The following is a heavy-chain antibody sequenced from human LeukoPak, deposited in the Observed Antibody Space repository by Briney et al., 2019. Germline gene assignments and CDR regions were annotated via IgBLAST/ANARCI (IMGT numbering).Heavy chain of an antibody. V-gene: IGHV3-7*01. Sequence: PGGSLSLLCAASGFLLRIYWVRWARQAPGKALEWVANIKKDGSEKYYVDSVKGRFTISRDNAKNSLYLQMNSLRAEDAAVYYCARDSMYYYDSSGDVPDYWGQGTLVTVSS. J-gene: IGHJ4*02. CDR2: IKKDGSEK. D-gene: IGHD3-22*01. CDR1: GFLLRIYW. CDR3: ARDSMYYYDSSGDVPDY.